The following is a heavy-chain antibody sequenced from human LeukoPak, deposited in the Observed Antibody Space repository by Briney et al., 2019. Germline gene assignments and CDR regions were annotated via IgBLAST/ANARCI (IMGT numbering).Heavy chain of an antibody. V-gene: IGHV3-33*03. D-gene: IGHD1-26*01. J-gene: IGHJ4*02. CDR3: AKPSVSGNYPYYFDY. Sequence: GGYLRLSCAASGFTFTSYGMHWVRQAPGKGLEWVAGIWYDGSKKYYADSVKGRFTISRDESKNTLYLQINSLRAEDTAVYYCAKPSVSGNYPYYFDYWGQGTLVTVSS. CDR2: IWYDGSKK. CDR1: GFTFTSYG.